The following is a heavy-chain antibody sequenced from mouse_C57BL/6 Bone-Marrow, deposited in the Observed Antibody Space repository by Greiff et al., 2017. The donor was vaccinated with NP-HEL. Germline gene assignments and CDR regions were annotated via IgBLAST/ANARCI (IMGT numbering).Heavy chain of an antibody. D-gene: IGHD1-1*02. J-gene: IGHJ4*01. V-gene: IGHV1-69*01. Sequence: VQLQQPGAELVMPGASVKLSCKASGYPFTRYWMHWVKPRPGQGLEWIGEIDPSDSYTNYNQKFKGKSTLTVDKSSSTAYMQLSSLTSEDSAVYYCARNHYGDAMDYWGQGTSVTVSS. CDR1: GYPFTRYW. CDR2: IDPSDSYT. CDR3: ARNHYGDAMDY.